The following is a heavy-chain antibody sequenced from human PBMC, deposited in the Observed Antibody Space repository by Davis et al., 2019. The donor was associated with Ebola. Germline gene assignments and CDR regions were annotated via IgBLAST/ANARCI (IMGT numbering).Heavy chain of an antibody. Sequence: GESLKISCAASGFTFTSYAMSWVRQAPGKGLEWVSAISGSGGSTYYADSVKGRFTISRDNAKNSLYLQMNSLRAEDTAVYYCARGRGGKSLYGMDVWGQGTTVTVSS. CDR3: ARGRGGKSLYGMDV. CDR2: ISGSGGST. D-gene: IGHD2-15*01. J-gene: IGHJ6*02. V-gene: IGHV3-23*01. CDR1: GFTFTSYA.